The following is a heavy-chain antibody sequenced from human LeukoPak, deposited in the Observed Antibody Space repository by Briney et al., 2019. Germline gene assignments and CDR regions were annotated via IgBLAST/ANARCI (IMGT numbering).Heavy chain of an antibody. Sequence: ASVKVSCKASGYTFTGYYMHWVRQAPGQGLEWMGWINPNSGGTNYAQKFQGRVTMTRDTSISTAYMELSRLRSDDTAVYYCARDSSGSYYGVGYFDYWGQGTLVTVSS. V-gene: IGHV1-2*02. D-gene: IGHD1-26*01. J-gene: IGHJ4*02. CDR1: GYTFTGYY. CDR3: ARDSSGSYYGVGYFDY. CDR2: INPNSGGT.